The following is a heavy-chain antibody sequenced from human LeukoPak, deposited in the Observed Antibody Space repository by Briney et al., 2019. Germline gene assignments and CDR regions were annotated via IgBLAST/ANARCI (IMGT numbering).Heavy chain of an antibody. J-gene: IGHJ4*02. CDR3: ARMLLHTMIVAN. V-gene: IGHV4-38-2*02. D-gene: IGHD3-22*01. CDR2: IYHSGST. Sequence: SETLSLTCTVSGYSISSGYYWGWIGQPPGQGLEWIGSIYHSGSTYYNPSLKSRVTISVDTSKNQFSLKLSSVTAADTAVYYCARMLLHTMIVANWGQGTLVTVSS. CDR1: GYSISSGYY.